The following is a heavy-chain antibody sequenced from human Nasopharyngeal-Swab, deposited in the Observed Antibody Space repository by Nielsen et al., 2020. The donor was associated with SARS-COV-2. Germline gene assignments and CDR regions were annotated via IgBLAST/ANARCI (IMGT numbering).Heavy chain of an antibody. CDR2: IYHSGST. J-gene: IGHJ6*02. V-gene: IGHV4-30-2*01. CDR3: ARVDYYYYGMDV. Sequence: WIRQPPGKGLEWIGYIYHSGSTYYNPSLKSRVTISVDRSKNQFSLKLSSVTAADTAVYYCARVDYYYYGMDVWGQGTTVTVSS.